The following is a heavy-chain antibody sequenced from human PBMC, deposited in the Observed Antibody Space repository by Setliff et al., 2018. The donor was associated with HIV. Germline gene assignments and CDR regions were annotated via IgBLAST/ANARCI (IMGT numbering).Heavy chain of an antibody. V-gene: IGHV3-49*03. D-gene: IGHD6-19*01. CDR1: GFTFGEYP. CDR3: TRDARYSSVWSSPGGASDI. CDR2: IRTKNYRGTT. Sequence: GGSLRLSCATSGFTFGEYPMGWFRQAPGKGLEWVSFIRTKNYRGTTEYAAGVRGRFTISREDSKSIAYLQMNSVQTEDRALYYCTRDARYSSVWSSPGGASDIWGQGTMVTVSS. J-gene: IGHJ3*02.